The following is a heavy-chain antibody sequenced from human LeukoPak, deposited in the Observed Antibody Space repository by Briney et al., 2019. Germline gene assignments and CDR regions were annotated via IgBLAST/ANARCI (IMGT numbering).Heavy chain of an antibody. CDR2: ITSDGSST. J-gene: IGHJ4*02. V-gene: IGHV3-74*01. CDR1: GFTFSSYW. CDR3: ARDREAGKWLPTGY. Sequence: GGSLRLSCAASGFTFSSYWTHWVRQAPGKGLVWVSRITSDGSSTSYADSVKGRFTISRDNAKNTLYLQMNSLRAEDTAVYYCARDREAGKWLPTGYWGQGTLVTVSS. D-gene: IGHD6-19*01.